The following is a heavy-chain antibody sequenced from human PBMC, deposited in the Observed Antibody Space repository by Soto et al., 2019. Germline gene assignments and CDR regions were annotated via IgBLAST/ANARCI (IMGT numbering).Heavy chain of an antibody. CDR3: AKDRYLDHDSRGYLFDN. CDR1: GFTFNIYA. V-gene: IGHV3-23*01. CDR2: ISRYGDFT. Sequence: EVQLLESGGDLIHPGGPLRLSCAASGFTFNIYAMTWVRQAPGKGLEWVSAISRYGDFTYYADSVEGRFTISRDNSKNTLYLQMNSLRAEDTAVYYCAKDRYLDHDSRGYLFDNWGQGTLVTVSS. J-gene: IGHJ4*02. D-gene: IGHD3-22*01.